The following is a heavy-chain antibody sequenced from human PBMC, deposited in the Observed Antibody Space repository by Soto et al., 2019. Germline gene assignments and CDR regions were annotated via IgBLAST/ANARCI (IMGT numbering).Heavy chain of an antibody. CDR3: ARVVVGDFWSGTCWFDP. CDR2: IYHSGST. CDR1: SGSISSSNW. V-gene: IGHV4-4*02. D-gene: IGHD3-3*01. J-gene: IGHJ5*02. Sequence: SETLSLTCAVSSGSISSSNWWSWVRQPPGKGLEWIGEIYHSGSTNYNPSLKSRVTISVDKSKNQFSLKLSSVTAADTAVYYCARVVVGDFWSGTCWFDPWGQGTLVTVSS.